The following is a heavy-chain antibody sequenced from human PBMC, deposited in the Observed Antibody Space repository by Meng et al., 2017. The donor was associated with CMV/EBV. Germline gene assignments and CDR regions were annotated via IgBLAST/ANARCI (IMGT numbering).Heavy chain of an antibody. CDR3: ARRSVVVPAAPWTYYDFWSGYYTEGYYYYGMDV. D-gene: IGHD3-3*01. J-gene: IGHJ6*02. Sequence: ASVKVSCKASGYTFTSYDINWVRQATGQGLEWMGWMNPNSGNTGYAQKFQGRVTITRNTSISTAYMELSSLRSEDTAAYYCARRSVVVPAAPWTYYDFWSGYYTEGYYYYGMDVWGQGTTVTVSS. CDR2: MNPNSGNT. V-gene: IGHV1-8*03. CDR1: GYTFTSYD.